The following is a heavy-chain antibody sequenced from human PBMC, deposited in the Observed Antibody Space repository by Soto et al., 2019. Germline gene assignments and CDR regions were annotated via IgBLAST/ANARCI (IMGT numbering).Heavy chain of an antibody. Sequence: SVKVSCKASGGTFSSYAISWVRQAPGQGLEWMGGIIPIFGTANYAQKFQGRVTITADKSTSTAYMELSSLRSEDTAVYYCARDQRHYYDSSGYRHAFDIGGKGTMATVS. D-gene: IGHD3-22*01. CDR1: GGTFSSYA. J-gene: IGHJ3*02. CDR3: ARDQRHYYDSSGYRHAFDI. V-gene: IGHV1-69*06. CDR2: IIPIFGTA.